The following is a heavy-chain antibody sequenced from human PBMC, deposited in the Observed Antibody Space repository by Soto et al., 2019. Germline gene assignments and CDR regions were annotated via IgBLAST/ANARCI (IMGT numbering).Heavy chain of an antibody. CDR3: ASPREGQWLVFDH. CDR2: ISKDGLDR. V-gene: IGHV3-30*19. Sequence: GGSLRLSCVVSGFTFSDFGMHWVRQPPGEGLAWVASISKDGLDRYYSESVKGRFTISRDDSKNTVFLQMNSLKVDDTAAYFCASPREGQWLVFDHWGQRTLVTVSS. J-gene: IGHJ4*02. D-gene: IGHD6-19*01. CDR1: GFTFSDFG.